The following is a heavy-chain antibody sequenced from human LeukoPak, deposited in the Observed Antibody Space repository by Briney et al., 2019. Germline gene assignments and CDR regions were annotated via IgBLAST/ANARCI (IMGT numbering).Heavy chain of an antibody. D-gene: IGHD1-26*01. CDR3: ARWHSHGRYFDY. V-gene: IGHV4-59*01. CDR2: TSYSGNT. Sequence: SETLSLPCTVSGGSISGDYWNWIRQPPGKGLEGTGYTSYSGNTDYKPSLRSRVTMSVDTSKNQLSLKLTSATAADTAVYYCARWHSHGRYFDYWGQGALVTVSS. J-gene: IGHJ4*02. CDR1: GGSISGDY.